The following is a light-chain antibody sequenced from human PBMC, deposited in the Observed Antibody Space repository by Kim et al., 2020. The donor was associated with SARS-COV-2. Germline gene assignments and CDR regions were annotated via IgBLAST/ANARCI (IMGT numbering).Light chain of an antibody. CDR3: AAWDDSLNGYV. V-gene: IGLV1-44*01. CDR1: SSNIGSNT. J-gene: IGLJ1*01. Sequence: QGVTISFSGSSSNIGSNTVNWYQQRPGTAPKLLIYSNNQRPSGVPDRFSGSKSGTSASLAISGLQSEDEADYYCAAWDDSLNGYVFATGTKVTVL. CDR2: SNN.